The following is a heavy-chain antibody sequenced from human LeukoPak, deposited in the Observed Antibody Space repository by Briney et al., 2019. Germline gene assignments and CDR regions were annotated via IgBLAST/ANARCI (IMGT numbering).Heavy chain of an antibody. CDR2: IYYSGST. Sequence: SETLSLTCTVSGGSISSGDYYWSWIRQPPGKGLEWIGYIYYSGSTYYNPSLRSRVTISVGTSKNQSSLKLSSVTAADTAVYYCARGELSLWFDYWGQGTLVTVSS. CDR3: ARGELSLWFDY. D-gene: IGHD3-16*02. V-gene: IGHV4-30-4*01. J-gene: IGHJ4*02. CDR1: GGSISSGDYY.